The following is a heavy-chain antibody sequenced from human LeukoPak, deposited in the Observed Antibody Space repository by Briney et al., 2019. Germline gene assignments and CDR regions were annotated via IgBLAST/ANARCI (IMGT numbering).Heavy chain of an antibody. Sequence: PSETLSLTCTVSGASIISRNWWTWVRPPPGKGLEWIGEIYQSGTTNCNPSLKSRVAISVDKSKNQFSLNLRSVTAADTAVYYCAREELGGERGIDYWGQGTLVTVSS. CDR2: IYQSGTT. J-gene: IGHJ4*02. D-gene: IGHD3-10*01. CDR1: GASIISRNW. CDR3: AREELGGERGIDY. V-gene: IGHV4-4*02.